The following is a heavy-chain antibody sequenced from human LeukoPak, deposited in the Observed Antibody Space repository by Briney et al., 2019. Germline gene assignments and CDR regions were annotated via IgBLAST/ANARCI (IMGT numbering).Heavy chain of an antibody. J-gene: IGHJ4*02. CDR1: EFTFSRNY. V-gene: IGHV3-53*01. D-gene: IGHD5-24*01. Sequence: GGSLRLSCTASEFTFSRNYMLWVRQAPGKGLEWVSLIFSNGDTHYADSVKGRFTISRDTSKNTVSLQMNSLRVEDTAMYYCTRDQMNYWGQGTLVTVFS. CDR3: TRDQMNY. CDR2: IFSNGDT.